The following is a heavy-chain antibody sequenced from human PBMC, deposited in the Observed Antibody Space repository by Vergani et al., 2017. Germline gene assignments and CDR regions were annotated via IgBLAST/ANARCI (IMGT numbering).Heavy chain of an antibody. CDR3: AGGGGPRYYYYMDV. D-gene: IGHD2-15*01. Sequence: QVQLQESGPGLVKPSETLSLTCTVSGGSVSSGSYYWSWIRQPPGKGLEWIGYIYYSGSTNYNPSLKSRVTISVDTSKNQFSLKLSSVTAADTAVYYCAGGGGPRYYYYMDVWGKGTTVTVSS. J-gene: IGHJ6*03. CDR1: GGSVSSGSYY. V-gene: IGHV4-61*01. CDR2: IYYSGST.